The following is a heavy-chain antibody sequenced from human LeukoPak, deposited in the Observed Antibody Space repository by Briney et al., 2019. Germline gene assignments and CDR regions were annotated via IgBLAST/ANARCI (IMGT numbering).Heavy chain of an antibody. CDR1: GGTFSSYA. J-gene: IGHJ6*02. Sequence: SVKVSCKASGGTFSSYAISWVRQAPGQGLEWMGGIIPIFGTANYAQKSQGRVTITADESTSTAYMVLSSLRSEDTAVYYCASKSYYDFWSGYEHYYYYGMDVWGQGTTVTVSS. V-gene: IGHV1-69*13. CDR3: ASKSYYDFWSGYEHYYYYGMDV. D-gene: IGHD3-3*01. CDR2: IIPIFGTA.